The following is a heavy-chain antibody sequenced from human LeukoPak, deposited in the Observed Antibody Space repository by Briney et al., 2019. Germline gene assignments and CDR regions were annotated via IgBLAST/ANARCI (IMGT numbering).Heavy chain of an antibody. Sequence: SETLSLTCTVSGGSISSYYWSWIRQPPGKGLEWIGYIYTSGSTNYNPSLKGRVTISVDTSKNQFSLKLSSVTAADTAVYYCARRSGSYVDWGQGTLVTVSS. CDR1: GGSISSYY. CDR2: IYTSGST. J-gene: IGHJ4*02. D-gene: IGHD3-10*01. CDR3: ARRSGSYVD. V-gene: IGHV4-4*09.